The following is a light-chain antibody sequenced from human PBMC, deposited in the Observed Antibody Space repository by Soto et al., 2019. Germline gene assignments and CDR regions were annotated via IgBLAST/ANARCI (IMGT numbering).Light chain of an antibody. CDR3: QQYGSSSYT. Sequence: EIVLTQSPGTLSLSPGERATLSCRASQSISSSYLTWYQHKPGQAPRLLIYGASSRATGIPDRFSGSGSGTDFTLTISRLEPEHFAVYYCQQYGSSSYTFGQGTQLEIK. V-gene: IGKV3-20*01. CDR2: GAS. J-gene: IGKJ2*01. CDR1: QSISSSY.